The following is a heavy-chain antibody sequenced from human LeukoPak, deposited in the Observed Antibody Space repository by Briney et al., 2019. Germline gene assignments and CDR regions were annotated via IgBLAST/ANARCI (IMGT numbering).Heavy chain of an antibody. CDR3: ARLSSSGQAYFDY. CDR1: GGSISSYY. D-gene: IGHD3-22*01. J-gene: IGHJ4*02. Sequence: SETLSLTCAVSGGSISSYYWGWIRQPPGKGLEWIGYIYSSGITDYNPSLKSRVTMSVDTSKNQFSLKLSSVTAADTAVYYCARLSSSGQAYFDYWSQGTLVTVSS. CDR2: IYSSGIT. V-gene: IGHV4-59*08.